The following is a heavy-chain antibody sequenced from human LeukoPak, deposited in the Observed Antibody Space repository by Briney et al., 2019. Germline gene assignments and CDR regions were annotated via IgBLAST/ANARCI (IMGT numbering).Heavy chain of an antibody. CDR2: IYYSGST. Sequence: SETLSLTCTVSGGSISSGSYYWGWIRQPPGKGLEWIGSIYYSGSTYYNPSLKSRVTISVDTPKNQFSLKLSSVTAADTAVYYCARHERITIFGVVPFDYWGQGTLVTVSS. V-gene: IGHV4-39*01. CDR1: GGSISSGSYY. J-gene: IGHJ4*02. D-gene: IGHD3-3*01. CDR3: ARHERITIFGVVPFDY.